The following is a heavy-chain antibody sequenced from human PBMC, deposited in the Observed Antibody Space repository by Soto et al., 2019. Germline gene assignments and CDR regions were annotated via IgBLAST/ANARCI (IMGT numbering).Heavy chain of an antibody. CDR2: IYYSGST. V-gene: IGHV4-31*03. Sequence: QMQLQESGPGLVKPSQTLSLTCTVSGGSISSGGYYWSWIRQHPGKGLEWIGYIYYSGSTYYNPSLKSRVTISVDTSKNQFSLKLSSVTAADTAVYYCAREGDDSSGYTPLNWGQGTLVTVSS. J-gene: IGHJ4*02. CDR3: AREGDDSSGYTPLN. D-gene: IGHD3-22*01. CDR1: GGSISSGGYY.